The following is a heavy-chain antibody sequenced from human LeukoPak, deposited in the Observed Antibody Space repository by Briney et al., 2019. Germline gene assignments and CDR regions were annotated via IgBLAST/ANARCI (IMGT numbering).Heavy chain of an antibody. D-gene: IGHD2-15*01. CDR3: ARVNCSPCYYYYYMDV. V-gene: IGHV3-48*01. CDR1: GFTFSSYE. J-gene: IGHJ6*03. CDR2: ISSSSTTI. Sequence: PGGSLRLSCAASGFTFSSYEMNWVRQAPGKGLEWVSYISSSSTTIYYADSVKGRFTISRDNAKNSLYLQMNSLRAEDTAVYYCARVNCSPCYYYYYMDVWGNGTAVTVSS.